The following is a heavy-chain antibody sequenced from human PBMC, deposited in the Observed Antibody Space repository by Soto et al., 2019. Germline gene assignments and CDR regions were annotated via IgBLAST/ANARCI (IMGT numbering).Heavy chain of an antibody. D-gene: IGHD5-18*01. J-gene: IGHJ6*02. CDR2: IKSKTDGGTT. CDR1: GFTFSNAW. Sequence: GGSLRLSCEACGFTFSNAWMNWVRQTKGKGLEWVGRIKSKTDGGTTDYAAPVKGRFTISRDDSKNTLYLQMNSLKTEDTAVYYCTTKDTAMVTFYYYYGMDVWGQGTTVTVSS. CDR3: TTKDTAMVTFYYYYGMDV. V-gene: IGHV3-15*07.